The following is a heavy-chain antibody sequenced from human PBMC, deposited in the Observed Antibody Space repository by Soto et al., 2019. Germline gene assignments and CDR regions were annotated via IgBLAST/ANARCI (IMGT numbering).Heavy chain of an antibody. CDR1: GYSFTSYW. D-gene: IGHD2-15*01. Sequence: GESLKISCKGSGYSFTSYWISWVRQMPGKGLEWMGRIDPSDSYTNYSPSFQGHVTISADKSISTAYLQWSSLKASDTAMYYCAIVVVVAAGGYYYYYGMDVWGQGTTVTV. V-gene: IGHV5-10-1*01. CDR3: AIVVVVAAGGYYYYYGMDV. J-gene: IGHJ6*02. CDR2: IDPSDSYT.